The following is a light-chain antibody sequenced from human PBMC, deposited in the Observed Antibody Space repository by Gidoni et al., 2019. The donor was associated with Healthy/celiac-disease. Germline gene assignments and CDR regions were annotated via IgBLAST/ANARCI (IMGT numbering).Light chain of an antibody. Sequence: QSALTQPASVSGSPGQSITISCTGTSSDVGSYNLVSWYQQHPGKAPKLMIYEGSKRPSGFSNRYSGSKSGNTASLTISGLQAEDEVDYYCCSYAGSSTFHVVFGGGTKLTVL. J-gene: IGLJ2*01. CDR2: EGS. CDR3: CSYAGSSTFHVV. V-gene: IGLV2-23*03. CDR1: SSDVGSYNL.